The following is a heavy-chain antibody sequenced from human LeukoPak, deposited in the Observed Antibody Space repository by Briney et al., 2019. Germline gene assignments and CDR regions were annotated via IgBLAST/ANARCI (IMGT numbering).Heavy chain of an antibody. D-gene: IGHD3-10*01. CDR3: VRDTMVRGEFDY. V-gene: IGHV6-1*01. Sequence: SQTLLLTCAISGDGVASNSAAWNWIRQSPSRGLEWLGRTYYRSRWHNDYAVSVKSRIIINPDTSKNQFSLQLNSVTPEDTAVYYCVRDTMVRGEFDYWGQGTLVDVSS. J-gene: IGHJ4*02. CDR2: TYYRSRWHN. CDR1: GDGVASNSAA.